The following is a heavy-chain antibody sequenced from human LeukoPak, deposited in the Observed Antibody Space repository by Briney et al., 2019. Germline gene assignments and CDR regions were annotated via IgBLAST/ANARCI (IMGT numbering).Heavy chain of an antibody. J-gene: IGHJ4*02. CDR2: ISYDGGNK. V-gene: IGHV3-30*03. CDR3: SRISKTGLVGELSD. CDR1: GFTFSSYG. Sequence: GRSLRLSCAASGFTFSSYGMHWVRQAPGKGLEWVALISYDGGNKYYADSVKGRFTISRDNSKNTLFLEMNSLRPEDTAVYYCSRISKTGLVGELSDWGQGTLVTVSS. D-gene: IGHD3-10*01.